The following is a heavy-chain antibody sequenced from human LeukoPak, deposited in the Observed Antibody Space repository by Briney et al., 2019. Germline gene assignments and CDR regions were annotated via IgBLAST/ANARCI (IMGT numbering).Heavy chain of an antibody. Sequence: GGSLRLSCAASGFTFSSYGMHWVRQAPGKGLEWVAVISYDGSNKYYADSVKGRFTISRDNSKNTLYLQMNSLRAEDTAVYYCARDTYYDFWSGYYTHLDYWGQGTLVTVSS. CDR2: ISYDGSNK. CDR1: GFTFSSYG. V-gene: IGHV3-30*03. J-gene: IGHJ4*02. CDR3: ARDTYYDFWSGYYTHLDY. D-gene: IGHD3-3*01.